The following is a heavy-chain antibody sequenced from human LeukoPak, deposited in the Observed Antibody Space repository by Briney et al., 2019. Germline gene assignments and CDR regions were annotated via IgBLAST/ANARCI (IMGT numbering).Heavy chain of an antibody. J-gene: IGHJ4*02. CDR1: GFTVSSNY. CDR2: IYSGGST. Sequence: GGSLRLSCAASGFTVSSNYMAWVRQAPGKGLEWVSVIYSGGSTYYADSVKGRFTISRDNSKNTLFLQMNSLRAEDTAVYYCASSSGCYNSFDYWGLGTLVTVSS. D-gene: IGHD6-19*01. V-gene: IGHV3-66*01. CDR3: ASSSGCYNSFDY.